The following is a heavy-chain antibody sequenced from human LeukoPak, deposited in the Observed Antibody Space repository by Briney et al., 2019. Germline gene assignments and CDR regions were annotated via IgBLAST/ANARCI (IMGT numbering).Heavy chain of an antibody. Sequence: SETLSLTCTVSGGSISSSSYYWGWIRQPPGKGLEWIGYIYYSGSTNYNPSLKSRVTISVDTSKNQFSLKLGSVTAADAAVYYCARDPTPAYCGGDCYPFWFDPWGQGTLVTVSS. J-gene: IGHJ5*02. CDR1: GGSISSSSYY. D-gene: IGHD2-21*02. V-gene: IGHV4-61*01. CDR3: ARDPTPAYCGGDCYPFWFDP. CDR2: IYYSGST.